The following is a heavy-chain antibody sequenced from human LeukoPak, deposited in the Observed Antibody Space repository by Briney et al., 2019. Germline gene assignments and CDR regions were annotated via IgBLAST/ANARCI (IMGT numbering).Heavy chain of an antibody. CDR1: GYTFTNYF. V-gene: IGHV1-46*01. CDR3: ATTDRGYYSQFY. D-gene: IGHD3-22*01. J-gene: IGHJ4*02. Sequence: GASVKVSCKASGYTFTNYFIHWVRQAPGQGLEWMGIINPSAGSTSYAQKFQGRVTMTRDTSTSTVYMELSSLSSEATAVYYCATTDRGYYSQFYWGQGTLVTVSS. CDR2: INPSAGST.